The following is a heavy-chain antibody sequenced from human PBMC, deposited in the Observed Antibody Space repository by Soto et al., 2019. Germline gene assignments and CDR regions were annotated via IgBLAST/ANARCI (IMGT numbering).Heavy chain of an antibody. CDR1: GFFISSGNY. CDR3: ARARWYDAFDV. V-gene: IGHV4-38-2*01. J-gene: IGHJ3*01. D-gene: IGHD2-15*01. Sequence: PSETLSLTCAVSGFFISSGNYWGWIRKPPGKGLEWIGSIFHGGNTYYNPSLKSRVTISVDMFKNQFSLKLNSVTDADTAVYYCARARWYDAFDVWGQGTVVTVSS. CDR2: IFHGGNT.